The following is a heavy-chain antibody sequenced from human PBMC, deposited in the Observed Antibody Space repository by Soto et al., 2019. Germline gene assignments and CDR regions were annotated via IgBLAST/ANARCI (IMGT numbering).Heavy chain of an antibody. Sequence: SETLSLTCTVSGGSVSSGSYYWSWIRQPPGKGLEWIGYIYYSGSTNYNPSLKSRATISVDTSKNQFSLKLSSVTAADTAVHYCARDPGYSYGVDWGQGTLVTVSS. CDR2: IYYSGST. D-gene: IGHD5-18*01. V-gene: IGHV4-61*01. J-gene: IGHJ4*02. CDR1: GGSVSSGSYY. CDR3: ARDPGYSYGVD.